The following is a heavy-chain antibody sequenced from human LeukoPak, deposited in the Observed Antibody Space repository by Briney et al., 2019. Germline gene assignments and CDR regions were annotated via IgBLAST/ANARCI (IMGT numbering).Heavy chain of an antibody. CDR2: LYTSDYT. CDR1: GXNVASXX. Sequence: ASGXNVASXXXXWVXXXXXXXLELVSVLYTSDYTYYADSVKGRFTISRDNSKNTLYLQMDSLRVEDTATYFCARGAVTRDFDFWGQGVLVIVSS. D-gene: IGHD4-17*01. J-gene: IGHJ4*02. CDR3: ARGAVTRDFDF. V-gene: IGHV3-53*01.